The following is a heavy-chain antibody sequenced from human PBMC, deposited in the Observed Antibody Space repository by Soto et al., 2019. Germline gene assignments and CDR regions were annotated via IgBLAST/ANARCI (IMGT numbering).Heavy chain of an antibody. J-gene: IGHJ6*02. CDR3: ARAGVGATPYYYYGMDV. CDR2: IYHSGST. CDR1: GDSISSSKW. V-gene: IGHV4-4*02. D-gene: IGHD1-26*01. Sequence: SETLSLTCAVSGDSISSSKWWSWVRQPPGKGLEWIGEIYHSGSTNYNPSLKSRVIISVGKSKNQFSLKLSSVTDADTAVYYCARAGVGATPYYYYGMDVWGQGTTVTVSS.